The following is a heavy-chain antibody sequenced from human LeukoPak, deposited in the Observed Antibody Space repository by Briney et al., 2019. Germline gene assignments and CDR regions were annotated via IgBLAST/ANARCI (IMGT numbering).Heavy chain of an antibody. CDR2: ISYDGSNK. CDR1: GFTFSSFG. Sequence: GSLRLFCAASGFTFSSFGMHWVRQAPGQGLEWVAGISYDGSNKYSADSVKGRFTISRDNSKNTLYLQMNSLRAEDTAVYYCATDHGFHYGAYFDYWGQGTLVTVSS. J-gene: IGHJ4*02. V-gene: IGHV3-30*03. CDR3: ATDHGFHYGAYFDY. D-gene: IGHD4-17*01.